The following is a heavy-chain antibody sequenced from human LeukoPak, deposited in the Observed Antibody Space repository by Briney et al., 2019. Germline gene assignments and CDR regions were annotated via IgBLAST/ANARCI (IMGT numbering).Heavy chain of an antibody. CDR2: IYYSGST. CDR1: GGSISSSSYY. D-gene: IGHD6-13*01. Sequence: SETLSLTCTVSGGSISSSSYYWGWIRQPPGKGLEWIGSIYYSGSTYYNPSLKSRVTISVGTSKNQFSLKLSSVTAADTAVYYRARVGPIAAAGTVYFDYWGQGTLVTVSS. J-gene: IGHJ4*02. V-gene: IGHV4-39*07. CDR3: ARVGPIAAAGTVYFDY.